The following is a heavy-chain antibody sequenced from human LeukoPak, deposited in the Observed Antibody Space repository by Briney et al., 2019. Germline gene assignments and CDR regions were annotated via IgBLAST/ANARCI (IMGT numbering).Heavy chain of an antibody. Sequence: SETLSLTCTVSGGSISSDSYFWSWIRQPPGKGLEWVGYIYYSGSTNYNPSLKSRVTISVDTSKNQFSLKLSSVTAADTAVYYCARAERSQNYYYYYMDVWGKGTTVTISS. D-gene: IGHD1-26*01. CDR2: IYYSGST. CDR3: ARAERSQNYYYYYMDV. J-gene: IGHJ6*03. V-gene: IGHV4-61*01. CDR1: GGSISSDSYF.